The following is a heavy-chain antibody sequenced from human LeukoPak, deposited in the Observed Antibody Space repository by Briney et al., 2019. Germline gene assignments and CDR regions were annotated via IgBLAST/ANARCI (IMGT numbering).Heavy chain of an antibody. D-gene: IGHD3-10*02. J-gene: IGHJ3*02. CDR2: INPNSGGT. V-gene: IGHV1-2*06. CDR1: GYTFTSYG. CDR3: ATLCYGACPGDDAFDI. Sequence: GASVKVSCKASGYTFTSYGISWVRQAPGQGLEWMGRINPNSGGTNCAQKFQGRVSMTRDTSISTAYMELSRLRSDDTAVYYCATLCYGACPGDDAFDIWGQGTMVTVSS.